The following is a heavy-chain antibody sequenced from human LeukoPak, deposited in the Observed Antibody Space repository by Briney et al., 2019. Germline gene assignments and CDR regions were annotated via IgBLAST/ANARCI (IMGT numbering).Heavy chain of an antibody. CDR1: GASISSSDYS. D-gene: IGHD5-18*01. V-gene: IGHV4-39*01. CDR3: ARPTRGYSYGMDS. CDR2: MYSSGRT. Sequence: SETLSLTCTVSGASISSSDYSWGWIRQPPGKALEWIGSMYSSGRTYFNPSLRSRVTISIDTSKNQFSLKLTSVTAADTAVYYCARPTRGYSYGMDSWGQGTLVTVSS. J-gene: IGHJ4*02.